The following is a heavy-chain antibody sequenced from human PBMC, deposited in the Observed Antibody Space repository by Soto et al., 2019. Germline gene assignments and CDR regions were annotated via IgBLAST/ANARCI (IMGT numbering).Heavy chain of an antibody. V-gene: IGHV3-66*01. Sequence: EVQLVESGGGLVQPGGSLRLSCVASGFTVSNNYMTWVRQAPGKGLEWVSNMYSGGGTYYTDSVKGRFTIFRDSSTNTLNLQWLNVRAVGSSVYYCSSDPGGNWAWGKGTLVTVSS. CDR3: SSDPGGNWA. CDR1: GFTVSNNY. CDR2: MYSGGGT. D-gene: IGHD2-15*01. J-gene: IGHJ4*03.